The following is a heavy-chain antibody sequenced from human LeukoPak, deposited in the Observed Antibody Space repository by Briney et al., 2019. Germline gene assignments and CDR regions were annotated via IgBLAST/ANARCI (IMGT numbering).Heavy chain of an antibody. Sequence: GGSLLLSCAASGFTFSDYYMRWIRQAPGKGVEWVSYISSSGSNIYYADSVKGRFTISRDNAKNSLYLQMNSLRAEDTAVYYCARDKYYDFWSGYYRFDLWGRGTLVTVSS. CDR2: ISSSGSNI. D-gene: IGHD3-3*01. CDR1: GFTFSDYY. J-gene: IGHJ5*02. V-gene: IGHV3-11*04. CDR3: ARDKYYDFWSGYYRFDL.